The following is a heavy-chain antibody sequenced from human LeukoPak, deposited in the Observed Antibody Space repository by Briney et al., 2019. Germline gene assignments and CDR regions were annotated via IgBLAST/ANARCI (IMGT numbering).Heavy chain of an antibody. D-gene: IGHD5-24*01. J-gene: IGHJ4*02. CDR1: EFTVSRNY. CDR3: TRHQMNY. CDR2: IFSNGDT. Sequence: GGSLRLSCTASEFTVSRNYMLWVRQAPGKGLEWVSLIFSNGDTHYADSVKGRFTISRDTSKNTVSLQMNSLRVEDTAMYYCTRHQMNYWGQGTLVTVSS. V-gene: IGHV3-53*01.